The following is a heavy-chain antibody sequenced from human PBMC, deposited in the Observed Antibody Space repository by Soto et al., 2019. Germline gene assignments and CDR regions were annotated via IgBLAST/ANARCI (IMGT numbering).Heavy chain of an antibody. Sequence: GGSLRLSCAASGFTFSTYAMTWVRQAPGEGLEWVSSISDSGATTYYADSVKGRFTISRDNSRTTVYLQMNGLRAADSAVYFCVKDWTGGKCPCMDVWGQGTTVTVSS. CDR3: VKDWTGGKCPCMDV. V-gene: IGHV3-23*01. CDR2: ISDSGATT. CDR1: GFTFSTYA. J-gene: IGHJ6*02. D-gene: IGHD3-9*01.